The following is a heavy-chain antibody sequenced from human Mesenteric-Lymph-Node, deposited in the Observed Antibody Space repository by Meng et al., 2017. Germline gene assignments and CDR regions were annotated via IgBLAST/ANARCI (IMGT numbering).Heavy chain of an antibody. CDR1: GYSISSGYY. J-gene: IGHJ4*02. CDR2: IYHSGST. CDR3: ARALLTFGGVIVRFDY. D-gene: IGHD3-16*02. Sequence: SETLSLTCAVSGYSISSGYYWGWIRQPPGKGLEWIGSIYHSGSTYYNPSLKSRVTISVDTSKNQFSLKLSSVTAADTAVYYCARALLTFGGVIVRFDYWGQGTLVTVSS. V-gene: IGHV4-38-2*01.